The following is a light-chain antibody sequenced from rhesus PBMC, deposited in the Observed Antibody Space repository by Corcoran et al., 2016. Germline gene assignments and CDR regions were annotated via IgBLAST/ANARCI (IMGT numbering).Light chain of an antibody. CDR1: QGISHY. V-gene: IGKV1S14*01. CDR3: QQHNSYPWT. CDR2: YAS. J-gene: IGKJ1*01. Sequence: DIQMTQSPSSLSASVGDTVTITCRASQGISHYLAWYQQKPGKAPKPLIYYASNLESGVPSRFSGSGAGTDFTLNISSLQPEDFAIYYCQQHNSYPWTCGQGTKVEIK.